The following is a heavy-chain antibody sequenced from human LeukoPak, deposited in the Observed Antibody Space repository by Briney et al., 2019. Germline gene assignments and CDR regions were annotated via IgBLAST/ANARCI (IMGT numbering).Heavy chain of an antibody. CDR2: ISYDGSNK. Sequence: GGSLRLSCTASGFTFSSYAMHWVRQAPGRGLEWVAVISYDGSNKYYADSVKGRFTISRDNSKNTLYLQMNSLRAEDTAVYYCARLDYWGQGTLVTVSS. V-gene: IGHV3-30-3*01. CDR1: GFTFSSYA. CDR3: ARLDY. J-gene: IGHJ4*02.